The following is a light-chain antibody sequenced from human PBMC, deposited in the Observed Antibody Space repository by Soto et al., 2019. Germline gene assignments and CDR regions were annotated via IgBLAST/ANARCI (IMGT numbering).Light chain of an antibody. CDR1: QSVRSDY. V-gene: IGKV3-11*01. CDR3: QQRNIWPPVT. J-gene: IGKJ5*01. CDR2: GAF. Sequence: EIVLTQSPGTLSLSPGERATLSCRASQSVRSDYLAWYQQKPGQAPRLHIYGAFNRATGIPARFSGSGSGTDFTLTISSLEPEDSAVYYCQQRNIWPPVTFGHGTRLEIK.